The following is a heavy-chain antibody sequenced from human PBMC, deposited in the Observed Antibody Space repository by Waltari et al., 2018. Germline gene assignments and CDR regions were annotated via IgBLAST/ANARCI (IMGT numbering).Heavy chain of an antibody. CDR2: IYYSGST. V-gene: IGHV4-59*01. J-gene: IGHJ4*02. CDR3: ARGESGPIDY. CDR1: GGPISSYH. Sequence: QVQLQESGPGLVKPSETLSLTCTVPGGPISSYHWGWIRQPPGKGLEWIGYIYYSGSTNYNPSLKSRVTISVDTSKNQFSLKLSSVTAADTAVYYCARGESGPIDYWGQGTLVTVSS.